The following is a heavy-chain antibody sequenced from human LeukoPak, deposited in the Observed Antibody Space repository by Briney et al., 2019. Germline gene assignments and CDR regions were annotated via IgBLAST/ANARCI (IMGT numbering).Heavy chain of an antibody. Sequence: SETPSLTCTVSGGPISSNNYFWGWIRQPPGKGLGWIGSIYYSGSTYYNPSLKSRVTISVDTSKNQFSLKLNSVTAADTAMYYCQSRFLEWLPDYWGQGTLVTVSS. J-gene: IGHJ4*02. CDR3: QSRFLEWLPDY. D-gene: IGHD3-3*01. V-gene: IGHV4-39*05. CDR1: GGPISSNNYF. CDR2: IYYSGST.